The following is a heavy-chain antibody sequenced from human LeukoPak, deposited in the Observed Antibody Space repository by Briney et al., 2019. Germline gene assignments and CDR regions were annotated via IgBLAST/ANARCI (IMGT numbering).Heavy chain of an antibody. V-gene: IGHV3-7*01. Sequence: GGSLRLSCAASGFTFSSYAMTWVRQAPGKGLEWVANIKEDGSEKYYVDSVKGRFTISKDNAQNSLYLQMNSLRVEDTAVYYCARDETRRFDYWGQGTLVTVSS. CDR2: IKEDGSEK. J-gene: IGHJ4*02. CDR3: ARDETRRFDY. CDR1: GFTFSSYA.